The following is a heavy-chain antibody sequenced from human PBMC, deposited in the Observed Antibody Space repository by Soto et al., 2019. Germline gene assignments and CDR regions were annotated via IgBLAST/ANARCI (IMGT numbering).Heavy chain of an antibody. CDR3: AKGGSGSYSNAFDI. D-gene: IGHD3-10*01. J-gene: IGHJ3*02. CDR2: VYYSGST. V-gene: IGHV4-39*01. CDR1: GGSISSSSYY. Sequence: SETLSLTCTVSGGSISSSSYYWGWIRQPPGKGLEWIGSVYYSGSTYYNPSLKSRVTISVDTSKNQFSLKLSSVTAADTAVYYCAKGGSGSYSNAFDIWGQGTMVTVSS.